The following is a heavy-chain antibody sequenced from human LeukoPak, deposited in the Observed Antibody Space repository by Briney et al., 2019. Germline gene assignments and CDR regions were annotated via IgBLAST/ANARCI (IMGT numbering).Heavy chain of an antibody. Sequence: SETLSLTCAVYGGSFSGYYWSWIRQPPGKGLEWIGEINHSGSTNYNPSLKSRVTISVDTSKNQFSLKLSSVTAADTAVYYCARGGDDSSGYYPPYYYYYYMDVWGKGTTVTISS. V-gene: IGHV4-34*01. J-gene: IGHJ6*03. CDR1: GGSFSGYY. CDR3: ARGGDDSSGYYPPYYYYYYMDV. D-gene: IGHD3-22*01. CDR2: INHSGST.